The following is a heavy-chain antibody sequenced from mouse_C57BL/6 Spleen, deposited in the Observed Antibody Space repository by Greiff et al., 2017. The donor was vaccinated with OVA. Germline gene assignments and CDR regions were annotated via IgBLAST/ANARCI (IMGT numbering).Heavy chain of an antibody. J-gene: IGHJ2*01. CDR3: AVYYGSSYDYFDY. CDR2: IYPGDGDT. Sequence: QVQLQQPGAELVKPGASVKLSCKASGYAFSSSWMNWVKQRPGKGLEWIGRIYPGDGDTNYNGKFKGKATLTADKSSSTAYMQLSSLTSEDSAVYFCAVYYGSSYDYFDYWGQGTTLTVSS. D-gene: IGHD1-1*01. CDR1: GYAFSSSW. V-gene: IGHV1-82*01.